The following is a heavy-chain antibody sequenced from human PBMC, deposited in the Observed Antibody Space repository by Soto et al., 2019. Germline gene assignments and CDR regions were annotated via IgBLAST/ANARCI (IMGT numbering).Heavy chain of an antibody. CDR3: ARVRGTAMVQFDY. J-gene: IGHJ4*02. D-gene: IGHD5-18*01. CDR2: IIPIYGTE. CDR1: GGTFSSYA. Sequence: QVQLVQSGAEVKKPGSSVKVSCKASGGTFSSYAISWVRQAPGQGLEWMGGIIPIYGTENDAQKIQGRVTMTADESTRTAYRVLSSLRSEDTAVYYCARVRGTAMVQFDYWGQGTLVTVSS. V-gene: IGHV1-69*01.